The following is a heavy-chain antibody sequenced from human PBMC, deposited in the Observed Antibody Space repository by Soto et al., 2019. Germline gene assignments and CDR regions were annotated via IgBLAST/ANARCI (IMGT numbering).Heavy chain of an antibody. CDR2: IYYGGST. Sequence: SETLSLTCTVSGGSISIYYWSWIRQPPGKGLEWIGYIYYGGSTNYNPSLKSRVTISVDTSKNQFSLKLSSVTAADTAVYYCARFNWNYAGDAFDIWGQGTMVTVSS. V-gene: IGHV4-59*01. J-gene: IGHJ3*02. D-gene: IGHD1-7*01. CDR1: GGSISIYY. CDR3: ARFNWNYAGDAFDI.